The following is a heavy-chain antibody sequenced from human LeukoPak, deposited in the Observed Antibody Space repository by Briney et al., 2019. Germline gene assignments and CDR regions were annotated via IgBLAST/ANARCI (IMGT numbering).Heavy chain of an antibody. CDR2: IIPILGIA. CDR3: ARDLGITMIVVVTPLRMDV. D-gene: IGHD3-22*01. V-gene: IGHV1-69*04. Sequence: ASVKVSCKASGGTFSSYAISWVRQAAGQGLEWMGSIIPILGIANYAQKFQGRVTITADKSTSTAYMELSSLRSEDTAVYYCARDLGITMIVVVTPLRMDVWGQGTTVTVSS. CDR1: GGTFSSYA. J-gene: IGHJ6*02.